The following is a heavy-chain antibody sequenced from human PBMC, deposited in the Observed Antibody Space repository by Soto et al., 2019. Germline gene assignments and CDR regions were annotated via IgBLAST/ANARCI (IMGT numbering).Heavy chain of an antibody. CDR2: IYYSGST. D-gene: IGHD6-13*01. CDR3: ARHLSSSFNYFDY. Sequence: SETLSLTCTVSGGSISSSSYYWGWIRQPPGKGLEWIESIYYSGSTYYNPSLKSRVTISVDTSKNQFSLKLSSVTAADTAVYYCARHLSSSFNYFDYWGQGTLVTVSS. J-gene: IGHJ4*02. CDR1: GGSISSSSYY. V-gene: IGHV4-39*01.